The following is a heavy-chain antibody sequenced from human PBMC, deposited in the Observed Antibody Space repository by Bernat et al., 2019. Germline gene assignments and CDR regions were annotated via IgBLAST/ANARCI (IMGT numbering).Heavy chain of an antibody. D-gene: IGHD3-3*01. V-gene: IGHV3-33*01. J-gene: IGHJ4*02. CDR3: ARDRITIFGVVKPLDY. CDR1: GFTFSSYG. Sequence: QVQLVESGGGVVQPGRSLRLSCAASGFTFSSYGMHWVRQAPGKGLEWVAVIWYDGSNKYYADSVKGRFTISRGNSKNTLYLQMNSLRAEDTAVYYCARDRITIFGVVKPLDYWGQGTLVTVSS. CDR2: IWYDGSNK.